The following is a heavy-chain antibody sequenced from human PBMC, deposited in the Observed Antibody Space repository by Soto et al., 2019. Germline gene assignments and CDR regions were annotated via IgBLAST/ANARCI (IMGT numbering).Heavy chain of an antibody. V-gene: IGHV1-18*01. Sequence: ASVKVSCKASGYTFTSYGISWVRQAPGQGLEWMGWISAYNGNTNYAQKLQGRVTMTTDTSTSTAYMELRSLRSDDTAVYYCARVHLGELSFDYYYYMDVWGQGTTVTVSS. J-gene: IGHJ6*03. D-gene: IGHD3-16*02. CDR1: GYTFTSYG. CDR3: ARVHLGELSFDYYYYMDV. CDR2: ISAYNGNT.